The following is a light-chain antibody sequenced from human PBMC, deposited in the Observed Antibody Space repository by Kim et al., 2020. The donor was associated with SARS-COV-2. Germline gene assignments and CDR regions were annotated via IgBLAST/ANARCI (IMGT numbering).Light chain of an antibody. CDR1: QSISSW. J-gene: IGKJ1*01. V-gene: IGKV1-5*03. CDR3: QQDNSYPWT. Sequence: DIQMTQSPSTLSASVGDRVTITCRASQSISSWLAWYQQKPGKAPKLLIYTASSLESGVPSRFSGSGSGTEFTLTISSLQPDDFATYYCQQDNSYPWTFGQGTKVDIK. CDR2: TAS.